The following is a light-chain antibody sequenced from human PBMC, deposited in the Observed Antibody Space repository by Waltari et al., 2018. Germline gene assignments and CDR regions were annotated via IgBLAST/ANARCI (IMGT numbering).Light chain of an antibody. Sequence: DIVMTQSPDSLSVSLGERATINCRSSQSVFYSSNNKNYLAWYQQKPRQPPKLLIYWASTRESGVPDRFSGSGSGTDFTLTISSLQPEDFATYYCQQLNSYPLLYTFGQGTKLEIK. CDR3: QQLNSYPLLYT. CDR1: QSVFYSSNNKNY. CDR2: WAS. J-gene: IGKJ2*01. V-gene: IGKV4-1*01.